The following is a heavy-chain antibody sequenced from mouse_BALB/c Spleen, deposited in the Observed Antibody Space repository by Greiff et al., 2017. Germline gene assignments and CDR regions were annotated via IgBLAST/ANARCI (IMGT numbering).Heavy chain of an antibody. J-gene: IGHJ4*01. CDR2: ISSGSSTI. CDR1: GFTFSSFG. V-gene: IGHV5-17*02. CDR3: ARSFRPYAMDY. Sequence: EVMLVESGGGLVPPGGSRKLSCAASGFTFSSFGMHWVRQAPEKGLEWVAYISSGSSTIYYADTVKGRFTISRDNPKNTLFLQMTSLRSEDTAMYYCARSFRPYAMDYWGQGTSVTVSS. D-gene: IGHD1-2*01.